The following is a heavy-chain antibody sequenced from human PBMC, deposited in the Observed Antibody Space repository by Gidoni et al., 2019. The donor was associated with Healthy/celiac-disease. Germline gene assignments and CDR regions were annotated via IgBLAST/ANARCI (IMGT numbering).Heavy chain of an antibody. CDR1: GFTFSSYA. CDR3: ASPTYDILTGFDY. D-gene: IGHD3-9*01. Sequence: EVQLLESGGGLVQPGGSLRLSCAASGFTFSSYAMSWVRQAPGKGLEWVSAISGSGGSTYYADAGKGRFTISRDNSKNTLYLQMNSLRAEDTAVYYCASPTYDILTGFDYWGQGTLVTVSS. V-gene: IGHV3-23*01. J-gene: IGHJ4*02. CDR2: ISGSGGST.